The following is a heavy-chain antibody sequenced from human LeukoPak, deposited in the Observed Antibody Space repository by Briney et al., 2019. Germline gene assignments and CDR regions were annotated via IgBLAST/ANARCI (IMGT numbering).Heavy chain of an antibody. D-gene: IGHD2-8*01. CDR1: GYTFTGYY. V-gene: IGHV1-2*02. J-gene: IGHJ6*04. CDR3: ARGYCTNGVCYTPESHV. Sequence: ASVKVSCKASGYTFTGYYMHWVRQAPGQGLEWMGWINPNSGGTNYAQKFQGRVTMTRDTSISTAYMELSRLRSDDTAVYHCARGYCTNGVCYTPESHVWGKGTTVTVSS. CDR2: INPNSGGT.